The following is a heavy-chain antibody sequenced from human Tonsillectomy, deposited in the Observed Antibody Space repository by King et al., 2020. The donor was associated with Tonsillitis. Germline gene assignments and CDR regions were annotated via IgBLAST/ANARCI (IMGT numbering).Heavy chain of an antibody. D-gene: IGHD1-26*01. Sequence: VQLVESGPGLVKPSETLSLTCTVSGGSISSYYWSWIRQPPGKGLEWIGYIYYSGSTNYNPSLKSRVTISVDTSKNQFSLKLSSVTAADTAVYYCARHRHGDTRWFDPWGQGTLVTVSS. CDR2: IYYSGST. CDR1: GGSISSYY. CDR3: ARHRHGDTRWFDP. J-gene: IGHJ5*02. V-gene: IGHV4-59*08.